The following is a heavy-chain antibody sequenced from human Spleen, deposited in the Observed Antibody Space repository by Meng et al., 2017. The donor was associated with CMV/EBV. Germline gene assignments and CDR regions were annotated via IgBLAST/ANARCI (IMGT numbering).Heavy chain of an antibody. D-gene: IGHD3-3*01. CDR1: GFTFSSYV. CDR3: AKGDSYDFWSDHHDEFDI. V-gene: IGHV3-23*03. Sequence: GESLKISCAASGFTFSSYVMSWVRQAPGKGLEWVSVIYSGGSSTYYADSVKGRFTISRDNSKNTLYLQMNSLRAEDTAVYYCAKGDSYDFWSDHHDEFDIWGQGTMVTVSS. J-gene: IGHJ3*02. CDR2: IYSGGSST.